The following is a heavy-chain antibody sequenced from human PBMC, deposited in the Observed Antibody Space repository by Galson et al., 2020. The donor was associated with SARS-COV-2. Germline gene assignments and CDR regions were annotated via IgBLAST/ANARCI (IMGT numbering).Heavy chain of an antibody. J-gene: IGHJ4*02. Sequence: GGSLRPSSPASGFTLTNSALSWVRPAPGKGLEWVSAIRASGGSTDCADSVKGGCTVSRDNPKKTLYRQMDSLRAEDTGIYYCATSSGAGRETTVGVVDYWGQGTLVTVSS. V-gene: IGHV3-23*01. CDR1: GFTLTNSA. CDR2: IRASGGST. D-gene: IGHD4-17*01. CDR3: ATSSGAGRETTVGVVDY.